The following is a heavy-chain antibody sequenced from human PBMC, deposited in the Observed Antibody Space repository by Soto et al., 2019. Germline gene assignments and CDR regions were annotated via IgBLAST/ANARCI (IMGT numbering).Heavy chain of an antibody. J-gene: IGHJ5*02. D-gene: IGHD2-15*01. Sequence: SETLSLTCSVSGGSVSSGNYYWSWIRQPPGKGLEWIGYVYYSGTTNYNPSLKSRVTISVDTSKNQFSLKLSSVTAADTAVYYCARSGVVVAAKWFDPWGQGTLVTVS. V-gene: IGHV4-61*01. CDR2: VYYSGTT. CDR1: GGSVSSGNYY. CDR3: ARSGVVVAAKWFDP.